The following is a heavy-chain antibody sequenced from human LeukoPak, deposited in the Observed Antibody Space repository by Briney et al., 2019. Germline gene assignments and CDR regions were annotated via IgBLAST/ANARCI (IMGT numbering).Heavy chain of an antibody. CDR3: ARAAGEDTAWHGGSDY. CDR2: IYYSGST. D-gene: IGHD5-18*01. V-gene: IGHV4-39*07. Sequence: PSETLSLTCTVSGGSISSSSCYWGWIRQPPGKGLEWIGSIYYSGSTNYNPSLKSRVTISVDTSKNQFSLKLSSVTAADTAVYYCARAAGEDTAWHGGSDYWGQGTLVTVSS. CDR1: GGSISSSSCY. J-gene: IGHJ4*02.